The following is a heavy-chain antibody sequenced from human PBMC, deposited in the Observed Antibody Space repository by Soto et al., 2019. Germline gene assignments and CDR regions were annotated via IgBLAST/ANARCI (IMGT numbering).Heavy chain of an antibody. CDR3: VRTSLGVAAATRDDY. Sequence: EVQLVESGGGLVQPGESLRLSCAASGFTFSSYWMHWVRQAPGKGLVWVSRINSAGSSTRYAGSVKGRFTISRDNAKNSLYLQMNSLRAEDTAVYYCVRTSLGVAAATRDDYWGQGTLVTVSS. CDR2: INSAGSST. CDR1: GFTFSSYW. J-gene: IGHJ4*02. D-gene: IGHD2-15*01. V-gene: IGHV3-74*01.